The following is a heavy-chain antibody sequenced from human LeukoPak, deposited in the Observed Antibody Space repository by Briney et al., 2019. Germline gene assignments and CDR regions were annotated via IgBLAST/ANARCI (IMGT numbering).Heavy chain of an antibody. J-gene: IGHJ4*02. CDR3: ARNPPRTGDFNS. D-gene: IGHD7-27*01. CDR1: GYTFTSYG. Sequence: ASVKVSCKASGYTFTSYGIGWVRQAPGQGLEWMGRISAYNGNTNYAQKLQGRVTMTRDTSTNTAYMELRGLTSEDTAVYYCARNPPRTGDFNSWGQGALVTVSS. CDR2: ISAYNGNT. V-gene: IGHV1-18*01.